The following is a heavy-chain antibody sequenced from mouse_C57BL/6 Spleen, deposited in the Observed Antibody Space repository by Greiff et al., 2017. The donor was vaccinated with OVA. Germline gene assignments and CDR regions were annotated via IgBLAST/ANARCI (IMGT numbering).Heavy chain of an antibody. J-gene: IGHJ2*01. CDR1: GYTFTSYE. CDR3: ASGGDFDY. Sequence: QVQLQQSGPELVKPGASVKLSCKASGYTFTSYEINWVKQRPGQGLEWIGWIYPRNGSTKYNEKFKGKATLTVDTSSSTAYMELHSLTSEDSAVYFCASGGDFDYWGKGTTLTVSS. CDR2: IYPRNGST. V-gene: IGHV1-85*01.